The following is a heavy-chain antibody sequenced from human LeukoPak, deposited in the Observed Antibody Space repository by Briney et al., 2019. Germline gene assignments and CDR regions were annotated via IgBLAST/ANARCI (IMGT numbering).Heavy chain of an antibody. J-gene: IGHJ6*02. D-gene: IGHD3-3*01. CDR2: INAGNGNT. CDR3: ARGTIFGVVIDPPSYYYYGMGV. V-gene: IGHV1-3*01. Sequence: KPGRSLRLSCAASGFTFTSYAMHWVRQAPGQRLEWVGWINAGNGNTKYSQKFQGRVTITRDTSASTAYMELSSLRSEDTAVYYCARGTIFGVVIDPPSYYYYGMGVWGQGTTVTVSS. CDR1: GFTFTSYA.